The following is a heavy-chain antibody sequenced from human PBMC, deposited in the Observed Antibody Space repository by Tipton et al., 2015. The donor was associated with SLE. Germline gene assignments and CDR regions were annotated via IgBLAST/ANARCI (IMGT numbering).Heavy chain of an antibody. CDR3: ARETRAVADGTYYMDV. Sequence: TLSLTCTVSGGSISSYYWSWIRQPPGKGLEWIGYIYYSGSTNYNPSLKSRVTISVDTSKNHFSLKLSSVTAADTAVYYCARETRAVADGTYYMDVWGIGTTVTVSS. CDR1: GGSISSYY. CDR2: IYYSGST. J-gene: IGHJ6*03. D-gene: IGHD6-19*01. V-gene: IGHV4-59*01.